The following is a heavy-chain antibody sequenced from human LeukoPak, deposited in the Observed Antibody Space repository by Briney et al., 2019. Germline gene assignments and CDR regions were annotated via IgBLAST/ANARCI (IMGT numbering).Heavy chain of an antibody. D-gene: IGHD6-19*01. CDR1: GFTFSSHG. CDR3: AREIAVAGAQFDP. J-gene: IGHJ5*02. CDR2: ISGSGGST. Sequence: GGSLRLSCAASGFTFSSHGMSWVRQAPGKGLEWVSAISGSGGSTYYADSVKGRFTISRDNSKNTLYLQMNSLRAEDTAIYYCAREIAVAGAQFDPWGQGTLVTVSS. V-gene: IGHV3-23*01.